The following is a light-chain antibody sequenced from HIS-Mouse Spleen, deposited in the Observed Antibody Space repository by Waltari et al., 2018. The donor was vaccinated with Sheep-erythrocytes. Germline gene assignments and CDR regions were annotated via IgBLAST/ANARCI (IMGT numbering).Light chain of an antibody. CDR3: QQYGSSPLT. V-gene: IGKV3-20*01. CDR1: QSVSSSY. CDR2: GAS. J-gene: IGKJ4*01. Sequence: EIVLTQSPGTLAFSPGERATLSCRASQSVSSSYLAWYQQKPGQPPRLLIYGASSRATGIPDRFSGSGSGTDFTLTISRLEPEDFAVYYCQQYGSSPLTFGGGTKVEIK.